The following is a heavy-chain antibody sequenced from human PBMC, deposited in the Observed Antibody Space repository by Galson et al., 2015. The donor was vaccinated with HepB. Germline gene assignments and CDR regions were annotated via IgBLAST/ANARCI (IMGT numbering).Heavy chain of an antibody. CDR2: ICVSAGNT. CDR3: AKGTTDIDS. Sequence: SLRLSCAASGFSVKNYGMTWVHQAPGKGLECVSAICVSAGNTDYADSAKGRFTISRDNSKNTLYLQMNSLRVEDTALYYCAKGTTDIDSWGQGTQVTVSS. D-gene: IGHD1-1*01. J-gene: IGHJ4*02. CDR1: GFSVKNYG. V-gene: IGHV3-23*01.